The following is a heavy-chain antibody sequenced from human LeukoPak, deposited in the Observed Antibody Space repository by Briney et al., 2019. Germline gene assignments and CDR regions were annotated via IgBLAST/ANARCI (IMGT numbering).Heavy chain of an antibody. CDR2: ISAGGGST. CDR1: GFTFSSYW. CDR3: AKDVSHYMDTFDM. J-gene: IGHJ3*02. Sequence: GGSLRLSCAASGFTFSSYWMSWVRQAPGKGLEWVSSISAGGGSTYYADSVKGRFTISRDSSKNTLYLQMNSLRAEDTALYYCAKDVSHYMDTFDMWGQGTMVTVSS. D-gene: IGHD3-10*01. V-gene: IGHV3-23*01.